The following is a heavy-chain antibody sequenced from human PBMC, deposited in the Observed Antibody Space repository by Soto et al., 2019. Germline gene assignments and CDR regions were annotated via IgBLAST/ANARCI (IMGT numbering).Heavy chain of an antibody. CDR2: IIPIFGTA. Sequence: QVQLVQSGAEVKKPGSSVKVSCKASGGTFSSYAISWVRQAPGQGLEWMGGIIPIFGTANYAQKFQGRVTITADESTSTAYMELSSLRSEDTAVYYCARDGPLGYCSGGSCYSGWFDPWGQGTLVTVSS. J-gene: IGHJ5*02. V-gene: IGHV1-69*01. CDR1: GGTFSSYA. CDR3: ARDGPLGYCSGGSCYSGWFDP. D-gene: IGHD2-15*01.